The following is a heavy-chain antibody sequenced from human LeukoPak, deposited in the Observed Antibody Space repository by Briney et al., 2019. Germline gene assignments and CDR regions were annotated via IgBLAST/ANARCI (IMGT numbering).Heavy chain of an antibody. V-gene: IGHV3-21*01. Sequence: PGGSLRLSCAASGFTFSSYSMNWVRQAPGKGLEWVSSISSSSSYMYYADSVKGRFTISRDNAKNSLSLQMNSLRAEDTAVYYCARGSSGWYEVWFDPWGQGTLVTVSS. J-gene: IGHJ5*02. CDR3: ARGSSGWYEVWFDP. CDR2: ISSSSSYM. D-gene: IGHD6-19*01. CDR1: GFTFSSYS.